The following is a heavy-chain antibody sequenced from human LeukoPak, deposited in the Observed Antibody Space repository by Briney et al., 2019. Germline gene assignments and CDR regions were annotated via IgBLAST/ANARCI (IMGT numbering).Heavy chain of an antibody. J-gene: IGHJ4*02. CDR1: GFTVNSNY. CDR3: ARRGSGKVFDY. V-gene: IGHV3-66*01. Sequence: PGGSLRLSCEASGFTVNSNYMSWVRQAPRKGLEWVSIIYSGGSTYYADSVKGRFTISRDNSKNTLYLQMNSLRAEDTAVYYCARRGSGKVFDYWGQGTLVTVSS. CDR2: IYSGGST. D-gene: IGHD2-15*01.